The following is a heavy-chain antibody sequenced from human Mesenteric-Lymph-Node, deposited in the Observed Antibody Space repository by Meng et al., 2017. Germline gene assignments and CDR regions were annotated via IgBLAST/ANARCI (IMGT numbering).Heavy chain of an antibody. CDR2: IRSKAFGGTT. CDR1: GFTSGDSA. D-gene: IGHD6-19*01. CDR3: TRVPYTSDRYGGGSHYYGMDV. Sequence: GESLKISCTASGFTSGDSAMNWFRQAPGKGLEWVGFIRSKAFGGTTEYAASVKGRFDISRNDSKNIAYLQMNSLKAEDTAVYYCTRVPYTSDRYGGGSHYYGMDVWGQGTMVTVSS. J-gene: IGHJ6*02. V-gene: IGHV3-49*03.